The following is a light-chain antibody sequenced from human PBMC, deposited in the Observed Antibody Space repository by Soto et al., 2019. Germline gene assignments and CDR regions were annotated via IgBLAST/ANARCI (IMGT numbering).Light chain of an antibody. CDR2: KAS. J-gene: IGKJ4*01. CDR1: RSISNW. CDR3: QSGVT. Sequence: DIQMTQSPSTLSASVGDRVTITCRASRSISNWLAWYQQKPGKAPKLLIYKASSLESGVPSRFSGSGSGTEFTLTISSLQPDDFAAYYCQSGVTFGGGTKVEIK. V-gene: IGKV1-5*03.